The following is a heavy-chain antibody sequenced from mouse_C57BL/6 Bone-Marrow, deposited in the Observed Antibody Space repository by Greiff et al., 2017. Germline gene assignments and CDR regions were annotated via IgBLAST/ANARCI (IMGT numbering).Heavy chain of an antibody. D-gene: IGHD1-1*02. V-gene: IGHV1-63*01. Sequence: QVQLQQSGAELVRPGTSVKMSCKASGYTFTNYWIGWAKQRPGHGLEWIGDIYPGGGYTNYNEKFKGQATLTADKSSSTAYMQFSSLTSEDSAIYYCARKLSYAMDYWGQGTSVTGSS. CDR2: IYPGGGYT. CDR3: ARKLSYAMDY. J-gene: IGHJ4*01. CDR1: GYTFTNYW.